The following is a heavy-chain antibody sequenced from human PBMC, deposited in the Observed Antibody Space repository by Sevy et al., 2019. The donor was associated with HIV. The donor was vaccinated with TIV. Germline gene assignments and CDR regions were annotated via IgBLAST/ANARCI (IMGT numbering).Heavy chain of an antibody. V-gene: IGHV3-7*01. CDR3: ATILPAGVPAEYFQH. CDR1: GLTFSSYW. D-gene: IGHD2-2*01. Sequence: GGSLRLSCAASGLTFSSYWMTWVRQAPGKGLEWMANINQGGSQEYYVDSVMGRFTISRDNAKNSLYLQINSLRAEDTAVYYCATILPAGVPAEYFQHWGQGTLVTVSS. J-gene: IGHJ1*01. CDR2: INQGGSQE.